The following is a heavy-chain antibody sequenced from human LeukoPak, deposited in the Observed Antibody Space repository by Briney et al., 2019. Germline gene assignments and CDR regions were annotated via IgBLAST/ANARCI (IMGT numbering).Heavy chain of an antibody. CDR1: GYTFTSYA. V-gene: IGHV1-3*01. J-gene: IGHJ6*02. Sequence: GASVKVSCKASGYTFTSYAMHWVRQAPGRRLEWMGWINAGNGNTKYSQKFQGRVTITRDTSASTAYMELSSLRSEDTAVYYCAREKWEPSGYYYYGMDVWGQGTTVTVSS. CDR3: AREKWEPSGYYYYGMDV. D-gene: IGHD1-26*01. CDR2: INAGNGNT.